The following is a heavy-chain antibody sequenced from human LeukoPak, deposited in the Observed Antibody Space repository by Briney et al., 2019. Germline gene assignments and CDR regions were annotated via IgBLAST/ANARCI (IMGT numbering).Heavy chain of an antibody. CDR1: GFTFSNYW. CDR3: ARGVPTGVDYFDY. Sequence: AGGSLRLSCAASGFTFSNYWMSWVRQAPGKGLEWVANIKQDGSEKYDVDSVTGRFTISRDNAKNSLYLQMNSLRAEDTAVYYCARGVPTGVDYFDYWGQGTLVTVSS. D-gene: IGHD1-1*01. J-gene: IGHJ4*02. V-gene: IGHV3-7*01. CDR2: IKQDGSEK.